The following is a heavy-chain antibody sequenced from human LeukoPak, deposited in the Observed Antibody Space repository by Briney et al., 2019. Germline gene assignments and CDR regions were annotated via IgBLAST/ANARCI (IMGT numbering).Heavy chain of an antibody. CDR3: ARHRGYSSTRCYEY. CDR2: IYYSGNT. J-gene: IGHJ4*02. V-gene: IGHV4-39*01. CDR1: GGSISSSSYH. D-gene: IGHD2-2*01. Sequence: SENVSRTCTVSGGSISSSSYHWGWIRQPPGKGLEWIGSIYYSGNTYCNPSLKSRVTISVDTSKNQFSLKLSSVTAADTAVYYCARHRGYSSTRCYEYWGQARLASVSS.